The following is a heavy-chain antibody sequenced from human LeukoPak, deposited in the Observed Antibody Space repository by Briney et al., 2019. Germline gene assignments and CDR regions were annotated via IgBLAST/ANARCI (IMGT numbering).Heavy chain of an antibody. CDR1: GGSISSSGYY. D-gene: IGHD6-6*01. V-gene: IGHV4-39*01. CDR3: ARQNGQLVNY. CDR2: IYYSGST. Sequence: SETLSLTCTVSGGSISSSGYYWGWIRQPPGKGLEWIGSIYYSGSTYYNPSLKSRVTISVDTSKNQFSLKLSSVTAADTAVYYCARQNGQLVNYWGQGILVTVSS. J-gene: IGHJ4*02.